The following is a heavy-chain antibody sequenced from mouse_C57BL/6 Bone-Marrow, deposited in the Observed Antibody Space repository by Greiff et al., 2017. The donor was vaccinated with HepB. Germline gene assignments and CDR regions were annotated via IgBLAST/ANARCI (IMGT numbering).Heavy chain of an antibody. J-gene: IGHJ1*03. CDR1: GYTFTDYY. CDR3: ARDGYDLYWYFDV. V-gene: IGHV1-19*01. D-gene: IGHD2-2*01. Sequence: VQLQQSGPVLVKPGASVKMSCKASGYTFTDYYMNWVKQSHGKSLEWIGVINPYNGGTSYNQKFKGKATLTVDKSSSTAYMELNSLTSEDSAVYYCARDGYDLYWYFDVWGTGTTVTVSS. CDR2: INPYNGGT.